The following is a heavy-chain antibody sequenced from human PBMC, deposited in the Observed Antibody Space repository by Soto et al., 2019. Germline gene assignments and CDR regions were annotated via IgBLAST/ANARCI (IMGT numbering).Heavy chain of an antibody. CDR2: INPNSGGT. Sequence: ASVKVSCKASGYTFTGYYMHWVRQAPGQGLEWMGWINPNSGGTNYAQKLQGWVTMTRDTSISTAYMELSRLRSDDTAVYYCARAPANWGSDDAFDIWGQGTMVTVSS. J-gene: IGHJ3*02. CDR3: ARAPANWGSDDAFDI. D-gene: IGHD7-27*01. V-gene: IGHV1-2*04. CDR1: GYTFTGYY.